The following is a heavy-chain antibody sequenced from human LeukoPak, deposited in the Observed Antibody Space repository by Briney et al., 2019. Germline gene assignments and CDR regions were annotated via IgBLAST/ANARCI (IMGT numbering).Heavy chain of an antibody. V-gene: IGHV4-59*01. CDR3: ASTRIPAAEVDY. CDR1: GGSISSYY. CDR2: IFYSGTI. D-gene: IGHD6-25*01. J-gene: IGHJ4*02. Sequence: SENLSLTCTVSGGSISSYYWNWIRQPPGKGLEWIGYIFYSGTINYNPSLKSRATISADTSKNQFSLKLTSVTAADTAVYYCASTRIPAAEVDYWGQGTLVTVSS.